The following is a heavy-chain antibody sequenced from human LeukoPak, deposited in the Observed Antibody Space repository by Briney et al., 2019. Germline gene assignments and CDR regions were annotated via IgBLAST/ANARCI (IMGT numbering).Heavy chain of an antibody. J-gene: IGHJ6*03. Sequence: SETLSLTCTVSGGSFSGYYWSWIRQPPGKGLEWIGEINQSGFTNYNPSLKSRGTISVDTSKNQFSLKLSSVTAADTAMYYCAREVYSSSSGYYYYMDVWGKGTTVTVSS. CDR3: AREVYSSSSGYYYYMDV. D-gene: IGHD6-6*01. CDR1: GGSFSGYY. V-gene: IGHV4-34*01. CDR2: INQSGFT.